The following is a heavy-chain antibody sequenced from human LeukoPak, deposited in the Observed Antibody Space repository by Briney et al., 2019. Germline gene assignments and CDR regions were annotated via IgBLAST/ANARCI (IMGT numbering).Heavy chain of an antibody. Sequence: GGSLRLSCSAFGLTFSSYAMGWVRQGPGKGLEWVAVISYDGSNKYYADSVKGRFTTSRDNSENTLYLQMNSLRAEDTAVYYCARGSSSGWYVYATWGQGTLVTVSS. D-gene: IGHD6-19*01. J-gene: IGHJ5*02. CDR2: ISYDGSNK. CDR3: ARGSSSGWYVYAT. CDR1: GLTFSSYA. V-gene: IGHV3-30*04.